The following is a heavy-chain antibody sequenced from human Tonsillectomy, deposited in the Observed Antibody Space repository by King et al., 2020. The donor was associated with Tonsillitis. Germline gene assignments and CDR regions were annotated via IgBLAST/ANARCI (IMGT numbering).Heavy chain of an antibody. V-gene: IGHV3-23*04. J-gene: IGHJ3*02. CDR1: GFTFSSYA. CDR3: AKDKGDFYDHENAFDS. CDR2: ISGSGSTT. D-gene: IGHD3-16*01. Sequence: VQLVESGGGLVQPGGSLRLSCAASGFTFSSYAMGWVRQAPGKGLEWVSAISGSGSTTCYADSVKGRFTISRDNSKNTLYLQMHSLRAEDTAVYYCAKDKGDFYDHENAFDSWGQGTMVTVSS.